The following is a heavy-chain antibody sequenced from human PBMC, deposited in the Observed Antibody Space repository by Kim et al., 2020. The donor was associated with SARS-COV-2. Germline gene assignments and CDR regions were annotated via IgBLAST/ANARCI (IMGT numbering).Heavy chain of an antibody. CDR1: GFTFSSYW. Sequence: GGSLRLSCAASGFTFSSYWMPWVRQAPGKGLEWVADIKQDGNQKYYVDSVKGRFTISRDNAKNSLYLQMNSLRAEDTALYYCARDGDLYSSGMDDFDIWGQGTTVTL. D-gene: IGHD6-19*01. V-gene: IGHV3-7*01. CDR3: ARDGDLYSSGMDDFDI. CDR2: IKQDGNQK. J-gene: IGHJ3*02.